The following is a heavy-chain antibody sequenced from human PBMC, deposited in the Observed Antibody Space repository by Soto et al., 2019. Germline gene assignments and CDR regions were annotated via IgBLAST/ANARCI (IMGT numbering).Heavy chain of an antibody. D-gene: IGHD3-16*02. Sequence: PSETLSLTCAVYGGSFSGYYWSWIRQPPGKGLEWIGEINHSGSTNYNPSLKSRVTISVDTSKNQLSLKLSSVTAADTAVYYCARGLHYDYIWGSYRQYYFDYWGQGTLVTVSS. CDR1: GGSFSGYY. V-gene: IGHV4-34*01. J-gene: IGHJ4*02. CDR2: INHSGST. CDR3: ARGLHYDYIWGSYRQYYFDY.